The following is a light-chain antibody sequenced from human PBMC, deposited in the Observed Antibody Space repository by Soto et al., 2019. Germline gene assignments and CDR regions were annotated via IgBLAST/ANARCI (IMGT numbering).Light chain of an antibody. V-gene: IGKV3-20*01. J-gene: IGKJ1*01. CDR1: QSVRSSY. CDR2: GAS. CDR3: QQYGSSSWT. Sequence: EIVLTQSPGTLSLPPGERATLSCRASQSVRSSYLAWYQQKFGQAPRLLIYGASSRATGIPDRFSGSGYGTDFTLTISRLESEDFAVYYCQQYGSSSWTFGKGTKVEIK.